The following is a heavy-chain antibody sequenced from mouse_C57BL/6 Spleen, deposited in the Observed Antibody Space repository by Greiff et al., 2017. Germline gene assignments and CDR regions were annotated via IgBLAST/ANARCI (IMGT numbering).Heavy chain of an antibody. J-gene: IGHJ3*01. D-gene: IGHD2-5*01. CDR1: GYTFTSYW. CDR2: IYPSDSET. V-gene: IGHV1-61*01. Sequence: VQLQQPGAELVRPGSSVKLSCKASGYTFTSYWMDWVKQRPGQGLEWIGNIYPSDSETHYNQKFKDKATLTVDKSSSTAYMQLSSLTSEDSAVYYCARLLGGYSNYERRFADWGQGTLVTVSA. CDR3: ARLLGGYSNYERRFAD.